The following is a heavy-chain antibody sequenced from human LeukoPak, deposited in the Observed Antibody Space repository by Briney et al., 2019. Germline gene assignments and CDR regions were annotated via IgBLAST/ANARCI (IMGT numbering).Heavy chain of an antibody. Sequence: GESLKISCQASGYKFVSQWIGWVRQRPGKGLEWMGIIYPDDSDTRYSPSFQGQVTISADKSINTAYLQWSSLKASDTAMYYCATSPGYGDYFGWFDPWGQGTLVTVSS. CDR3: ATSPGYGDYFGWFDP. CDR1: GYKFVSQW. J-gene: IGHJ5*02. CDR2: IYPDDSDT. V-gene: IGHV5-51*01. D-gene: IGHD4-17*01.